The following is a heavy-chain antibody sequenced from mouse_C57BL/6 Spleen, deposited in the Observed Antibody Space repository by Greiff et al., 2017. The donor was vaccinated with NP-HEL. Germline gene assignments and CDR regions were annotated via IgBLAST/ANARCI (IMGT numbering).Heavy chain of an antibody. Sequence: VQLQQPGAELVKPGASVKLSCKASGYTFTIYWMHWLKQRPGRGLEWIGRIDPNSGGTKYNEKFKSKATLTVDKPSSTAYMQLSSLTSEDSAVYVWARSRGLRGYFDVWGTGTTVTVSA. CDR2: IDPNSGGT. J-gene: IGHJ1*03. CDR1: GYTFTIYW. D-gene: IGHD2-2*01. CDR3: ARSRGLRGYFDV. V-gene: IGHV1-72*01.